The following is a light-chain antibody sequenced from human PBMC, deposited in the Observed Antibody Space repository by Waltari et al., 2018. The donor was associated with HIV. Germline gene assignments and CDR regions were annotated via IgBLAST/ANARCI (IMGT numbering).Light chain of an antibody. CDR2: DVD. CDR1: TCYVDTF. V-gene: IGLV2-11*01. J-gene: IGLJ1*01. CDR3: CSHAGNLIFV. Sequence: QSALTQPHLVSGSPGQFLTISCTRTTCYVDTFFSWYQQHPVKAPKVIIYDVDKRPSGVPDRFSGSKSGNTASLTISGLQAEDEADYHCCSHAGNLIFVFGTGTRVTVL.